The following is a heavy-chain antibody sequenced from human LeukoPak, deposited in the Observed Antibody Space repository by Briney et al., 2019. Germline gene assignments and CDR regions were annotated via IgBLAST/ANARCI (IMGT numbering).Heavy chain of an antibody. V-gene: IGHV1-8*01. D-gene: IGHD3-22*01. J-gene: IGHJ6*02. CDR1: GYTFTSYD. Sequence: GASVKVSCKASGYTFTSYDINWVRQATGQGLEWMGWMNPNSGNTGYAQKFQGRVTMTRNTSISTAYMELNSLRAEDTAVYYCARDQWYYDSSGTPYYYGMDVWGQGTTVTVSS. CDR3: ARDQWYYDSSGTPYYYGMDV. CDR2: MNPNSGNT.